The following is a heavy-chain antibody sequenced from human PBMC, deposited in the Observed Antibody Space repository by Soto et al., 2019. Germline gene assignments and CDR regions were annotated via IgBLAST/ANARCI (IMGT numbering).Heavy chain of an antibody. CDR2: ISHGSTTI. V-gene: IGHV3-11*01. CDR3: ARDCAYPDAFDI. CDR1: GFTVSDYY. J-gene: IGHJ3*02. D-gene: IGHD2-21*01. Sequence: QVQLVESGGGLVKPGVSLRLSCAASGFTVSDYYMSWIRQAPVKGLEWVSYISHGSTTIYYTDSVKGRFTISRANAKNSLYLQMNILRAEDTAVYDCARDCAYPDAFDIWCQGTMVTVSS.